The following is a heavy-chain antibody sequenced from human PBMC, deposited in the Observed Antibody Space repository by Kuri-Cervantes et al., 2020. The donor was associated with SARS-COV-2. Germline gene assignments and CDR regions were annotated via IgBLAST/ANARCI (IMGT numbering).Heavy chain of an antibody. CDR1: GFTFSSYA. Sequence: GGSLRLSCAASGFTFSSYAMHWVRQAPGKGLEYVSAISSNGGSTYYANSVKGRFTISRDNSKNTLYLQMNSLRAEDTAVYYCANTGIVGAKRSQHYYYYYYMDVWGKGTTVTVSS. CDR2: ISSNGGST. J-gene: IGHJ6*03. D-gene: IGHD1-26*01. CDR3: ANTGIVGAKRSQHYYYYYYMDV. V-gene: IGHV3-64*01.